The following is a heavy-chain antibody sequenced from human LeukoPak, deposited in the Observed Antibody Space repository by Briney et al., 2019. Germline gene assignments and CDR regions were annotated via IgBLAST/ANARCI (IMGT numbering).Heavy chain of an antibody. CDR2: IKSKTDGGTT. D-gene: IGHD1-26*01. CDR3: TTEVVGAHHGWFDP. Sequence: TGGSLRLSCAASGFTFSNAWMSWVRQAPGKGLEWVGRIKSKTDGGTTDYAAPVKGRFTISRDDSKNTLYLQMNSLKTEDTAVYYCTTEVVGAHHGWFDPWGQGTLVTVSS. V-gene: IGHV3-15*01. CDR1: GFTFSNAW. J-gene: IGHJ5*02.